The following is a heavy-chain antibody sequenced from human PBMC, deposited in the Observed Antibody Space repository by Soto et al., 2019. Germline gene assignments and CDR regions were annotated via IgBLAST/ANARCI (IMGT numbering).Heavy chain of an antibody. CDR3: ARVDIVVDKNWFDP. V-gene: IGHV1-46*03. D-gene: IGHD2-15*01. CDR1: GYTFTSYA. J-gene: IGHJ5*02. CDR2: INPSGGST. Sequence: ASVKVSCKASGYTFTSYAMHWVRQALGQGLEWMGIINPSGGSTSYAQKFQGRVTMTRDTSTSTVYMELSSLRSEDTAVYYCARVDIVVDKNWFDPWGQGTLVTVPQ.